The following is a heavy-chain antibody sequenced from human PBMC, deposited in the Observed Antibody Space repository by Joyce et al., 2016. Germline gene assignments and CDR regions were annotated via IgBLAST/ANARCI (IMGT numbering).Heavy chain of an antibody. D-gene: IGHD6-25*01. CDR3: AKDRETSAVLDF. CDR2: ISNDGKNK. V-gene: IGHV3-30*18. Sequence: QAQLVESGGGVVQPGRSLRLSCAVSGFTFRSYGMHWVRQAPGKGLEWVAVISNDGKNKNYADSVKGRFTVSRDNTKKILSLQMNSLRTEDTAVYYCAKDRETSAVLDFWGQGTPVTVSS. CDR1: GFTFRSYG. J-gene: IGHJ4*02.